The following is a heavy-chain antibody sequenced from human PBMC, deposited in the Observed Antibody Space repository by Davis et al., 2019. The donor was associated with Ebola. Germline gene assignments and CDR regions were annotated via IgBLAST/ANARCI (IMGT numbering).Heavy chain of an antibody. CDR3: ARGNYYGSGSYSPAVGYYYYMDV. CDR2: IIPIFGTA. Sequence: SVKVSCKASGGTFSSYAISWVRQAPGQGLEWMGGIIPIFGTANYAQKFQGRVTITADESTSTAYMELSSLRSEDTAVYYCARGNYYGSGSYSPAVGYYYYMDVWGKGTTVTVSS. CDR1: GGTFSSYA. D-gene: IGHD3-10*01. V-gene: IGHV1-69*13. J-gene: IGHJ6*03.